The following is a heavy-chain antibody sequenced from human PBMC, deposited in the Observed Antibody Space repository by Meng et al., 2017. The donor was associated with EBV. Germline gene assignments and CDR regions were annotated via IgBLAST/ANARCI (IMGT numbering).Heavy chain of an antibody. J-gene: IGHJ5*02. CDR3: ARFSGYDFWSGYYQAPAGWFDP. Sequence: QVHLQESGPGLVKPSETLSLTCTVSGGSISSYYWSWIRQPPGKGLEWIGYIYYSGSTNYNPSLKSRVTISVDTSKNQFSLKLSSVTAADTAVYYCARFSGYDFWSGYYQAPAGWFDPWGQGTLVTVSS. D-gene: IGHD3-3*01. CDR2: IYYSGST. CDR1: GGSISSYY. V-gene: IGHV4-59*01.